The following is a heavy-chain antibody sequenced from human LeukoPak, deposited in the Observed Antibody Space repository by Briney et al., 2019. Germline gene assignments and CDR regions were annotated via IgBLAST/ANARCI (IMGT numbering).Heavy chain of an antibody. D-gene: IGHD6-6*01. Sequence: PGGSLRLSCAASGFTLRDYWMHWVRQVPGKRLVWVSRISGDGSVTNYADSVKGRFTIYRDNAKNTLFLQINSLRAEDTAVYYCARYSSSSGGASYYLDYWGHGTLVTVSS. CDR1: GFTLRDYW. J-gene: IGHJ4*01. V-gene: IGHV3-74*01. CDR3: ARYSSSSGGASYYLDY. CDR2: ISGDGSVT.